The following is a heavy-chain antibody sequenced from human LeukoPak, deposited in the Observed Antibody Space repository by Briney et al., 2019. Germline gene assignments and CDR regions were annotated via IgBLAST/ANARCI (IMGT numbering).Heavy chain of an antibody. CDR3: AREREGPYGYLDY. D-gene: IGHD4-17*01. J-gene: IGHJ4*02. Sequence: PSETLSLTCTVSGFSISSYYWSWVRQPAGKGLEWIGRIYISGSTNYKSALKSRVTISVDTSNNQFALKLSSVTAADTAVYYCAREREGPYGYLDYWGQGTLVTVSS. V-gene: IGHV4-4*07. CDR2: IYISGST. CDR1: GFSISSYY.